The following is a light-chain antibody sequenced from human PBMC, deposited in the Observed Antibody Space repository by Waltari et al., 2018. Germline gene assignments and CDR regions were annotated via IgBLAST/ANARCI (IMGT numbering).Light chain of an antibody. CDR3: QNHERLPAT. V-gene: IGKV3-20*01. CDR1: PSISKY. CDR2: AET. Sequence: EVVLTQSPGTLSLSPGERATLSCRASPSISKYLVWYQQRPGQAPRRLIYAETTRATGFPDRFSGSGSGTDFSLTISRLEPEDVAVYYCQNHERLPATFGQGTRVEIK. J-gene: IGKJ1*01.